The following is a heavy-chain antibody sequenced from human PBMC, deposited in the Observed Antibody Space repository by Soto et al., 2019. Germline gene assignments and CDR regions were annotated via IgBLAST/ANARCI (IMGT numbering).Heavy chain of an antibody. V-gene: IGHV4-30-2*01. CDR1: GGSISSGGYS. CDR3: ARAGDSSGPVALGY. CDR2: IYHSGST. Sequence: SETLSLTCSVSGGSISSGGYSWSWIRQPPGKGLEWIGYIYHSGSTYYNPSLKSRVTISVDRSKNQFSLKLSSVTAADTAVYYCARAGDSSGPVALGYWGQGTLVTVSS. D-gene: IGHD6-19*01. J-gene: IGHJ4*02.